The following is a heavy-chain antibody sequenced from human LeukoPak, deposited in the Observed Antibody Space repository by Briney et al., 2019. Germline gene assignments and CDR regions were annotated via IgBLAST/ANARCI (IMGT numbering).Heavy chain of an antibody. V-gene: IGHV5-51*01. CDR2: IYPGDSDT. D-gene: IGHD2-15*01. CDR1: GYSFTSYW. CDR3: ARHYSKYCSGGSCYSGNWFDP. J-gene: IGHJ5*02. Sequence: GESLKISCKGSGYSFTSYWISWVRQMPGKGLEWMGIIYPGDSDTRYSPSFQGQVTISADKSISTAYLQWSSLKASDTAMYYCARHYSKYCSGGSCYSGNWFDPWGQGTLVIVSS.